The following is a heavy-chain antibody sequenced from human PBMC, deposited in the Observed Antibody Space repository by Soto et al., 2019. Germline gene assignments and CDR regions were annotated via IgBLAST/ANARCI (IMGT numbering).Heavy chain of an antibody. CDR2: INPNGGTT. CDR3: ARARPLYCTIGVCPTRHYYGMDV. Sequence: AASVKVSCKTSGYNFISHYLHWVRQAPGQEVEWMGVINPNGGTTIYARKFQGRVTMSTDTSTRTVYMDLSSLTSEDTAVYYCARARPLYCTIGVCPTRHYYGMDVWGQGTTVTVSS. J-gene: IGHJ6*02. V-gene: IGHV1-46*01. CDR1: GYNFISHY. D-gene: IGHD2-8*01.